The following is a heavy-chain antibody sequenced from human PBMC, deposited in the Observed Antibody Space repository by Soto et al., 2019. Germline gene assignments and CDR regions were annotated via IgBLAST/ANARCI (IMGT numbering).Heavy chain of an antibody. CDR2: IYSSGNT. Sequence: PSETLSLTCIVSGGTISGYYWTWIRQPAGKGLEWIGRIYSSGNTNYNPSLKSRVTISVDTSKNQFSLKLSSVTAADTAVYYCARQWPAARRVDYWGQGTLVTVYS. V-gene: IGHV4-4*07. D-gene: IGHD6-6*01. CDR3: ARQWPAARRVDY. CDR1: GGTISGYY. J-gene: IGHJ4*02.